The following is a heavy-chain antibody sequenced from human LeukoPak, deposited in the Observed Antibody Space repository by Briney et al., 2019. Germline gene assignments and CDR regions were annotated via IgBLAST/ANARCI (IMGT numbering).Heavy chain of an antibody. CDR1: GFAFSNAW. D-gene: IGHD3-10*01. V-gene: IGHV3-23*01. J-gene: IGHJ4*02. Sequence: GGSLRLSCAASGFAFSNAWMSWVRQAPGTGLEWVSSVSGDGGTTRDADSVEGRFTISRDNSKNTLYLQMNSLRTDDTAVYYCAKAFSYGSGSFYATFDCWGQGTLVTVSS. CDR3: AKAFSYGSGSFYATFDC. CDR2: VSGDGGTT.